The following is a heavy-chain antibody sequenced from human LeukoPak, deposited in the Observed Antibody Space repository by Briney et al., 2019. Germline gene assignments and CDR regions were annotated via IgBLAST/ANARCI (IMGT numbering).Heavy chain of an antibody. J-gene: IGHJ4*02. V-gene: IGHV3-30*02. Sequence: GGSLRLSCAASGFTFSSYEMKWVRQAPGKGLEWVAFIRYDGSNKYYADSVKGRFTISRDNSKNTLNLQMNSLRAEDTAVYYCAKDMGYYDSSGYYYQDYWGQGTLVTVSS. CDR1: GFTFSSYE. CDR2: IRYDGSNK. D-gene: IGHD3-22*01. CDR3: AKDMGYYDSSGYYYQDY.